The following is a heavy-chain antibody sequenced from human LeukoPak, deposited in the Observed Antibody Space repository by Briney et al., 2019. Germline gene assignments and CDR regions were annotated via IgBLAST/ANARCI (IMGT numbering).Heavy chain of an antibody. V-gene: IGHV3-49*04. CDR1: GFTFGDYA. D-gene: IGHD6-19*01. Sequence: GGSLRLSCTASGFTFGDYAMTWVRQAPGKGLEWVGFIRSKVYGGTPEYAASVKGRFTIARDDSKSVAYLQMNYLKTEDTAVYYCSRVDGGGSGWNEDFWGQGTLVTVSS. CDR3: SRVDGGGSGWNEDF. J-gene: IGHJ4*02. CDR2: IRSKVYGGTP.